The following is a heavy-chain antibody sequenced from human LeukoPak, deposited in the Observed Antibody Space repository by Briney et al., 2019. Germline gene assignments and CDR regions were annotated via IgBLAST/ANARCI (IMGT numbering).Heavy chain of an antibody. CDR3: AKDRLHFTNPLHFDY. CDR1: GYTFTVYY. V-gene: IGHV1-2*02. Sequence: ASVKVSCKASGYTFTVYYMHWVRQAPGQGLEWMGWINPNSGGTNYSQKFQGRVTMTRDTAISTAYMELSRLRPEDTALYYCAKDRLHFTNPLHFDYWGQGILVTVSS. D-gene: IGHD3-3*02. CDR2: INPNSGGT. J-gene: IGHJ4*02.